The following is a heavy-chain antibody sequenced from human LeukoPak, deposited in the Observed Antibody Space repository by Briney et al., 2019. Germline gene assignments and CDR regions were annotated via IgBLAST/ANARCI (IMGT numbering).Heavy chain of an antibody. CDR3: ARAWFDP. V-gene: IGHV3-21*01. CDR2: ISGSSEYI. CDR1: GFTFSNYN. Sequence: GGSLRLSCAASGFTFSNYNMNWVRQAPGKGLEWVSFISGSSEYIYYADSVKGRSTISRDNAKNSLYLQMNSLRAEDTAVYYCARAWFDPWGQGTLVTVSS. J-gene: IGHJ5*02.